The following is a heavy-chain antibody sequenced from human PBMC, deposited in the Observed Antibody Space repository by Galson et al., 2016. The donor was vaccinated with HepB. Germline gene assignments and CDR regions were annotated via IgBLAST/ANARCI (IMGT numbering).Heavy chain of an antibody. Sequence: SLRLSCAASGFTFSSYSMNWVRQAPGKGLEWVLSISSSDSYIYYADSVKGRFTIYRDNAKNSLYLQMNSLRAEDTAGYYCAGGNFDYGDFAGYYNAMDVWGQGTTVTVSS. CDR2: ISSSDSYI. D-gene: IGHD4-17*01. CDR1: GFTFSSYS. CDR3: AGGNFDYGDFAGYYNAMDV. V-gene: IGHV3-21*01. J-gene: IGHJ6*02.